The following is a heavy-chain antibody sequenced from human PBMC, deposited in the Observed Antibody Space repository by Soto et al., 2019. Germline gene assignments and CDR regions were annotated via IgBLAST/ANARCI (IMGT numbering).Heavy chain of an antibody. CDR2: ISYDGSNK. Sequence: GGSLRLSCAASGFTFSSYAMHWVRQAPGKGLEWVAVISYDGSNKYYADSVKGRFTISRDNSKNTLYLQMNSLRAEDTAVYYCAKDYSRQPAVPLDYWGQGTLVTVSS. D-gene: IGHD2-15*01. CDR1: GFTFSSYA. CDR3: AKDYSRQPAVPLDY. J-gene: IGHJ4*02. V-gene: IGHV3-30-3*01.